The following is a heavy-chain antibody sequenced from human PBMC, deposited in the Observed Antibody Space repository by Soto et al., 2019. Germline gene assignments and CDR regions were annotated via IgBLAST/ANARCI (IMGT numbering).Heavy chain of an antibody. CDR2: INPNDGNT. CDR1: GYTFTSYY. CDR3: ARGGYYDSSGSRNYHYYGMNV. J-gene: IGHJ6*02. D-gene: IGHD3-22*01. V-gene: IGHV1-46*01. Sequence: ASVKVSCKASGYTFTSYYMHWVRQAPGQGLEWMGIINPNDGNTNYAQNLQGRVTMTTDTSTKTAYMEVRSLRSDDTAVYYCARGGYYDSSGSRNYHYYGMNVWGQGTTVTV.